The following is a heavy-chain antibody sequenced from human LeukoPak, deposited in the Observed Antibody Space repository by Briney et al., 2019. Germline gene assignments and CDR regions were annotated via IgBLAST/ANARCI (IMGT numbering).Heavy chain of an antibody. Sequence: GGSLRLSCAASGFTFSSYAMHWVRQAPGKGLEWVAVISYDGSNKYYADSVKGRFTISRDNSKNTLYLQMNSLRAEDTAVYYCARELYDSSGSVDYWGQGTLVTVSS. CDR2: ISYDGSNK. J-gene: IGHJ4*02. V-gene: IGHV3-30-3*01. D-gene: IGHD3-22*01. CDR3: ARELYDSSGSVDY. CDR1: GFTFSSYA.